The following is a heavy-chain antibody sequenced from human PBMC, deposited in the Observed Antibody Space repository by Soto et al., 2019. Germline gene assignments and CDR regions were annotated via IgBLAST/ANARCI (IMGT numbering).Heavy chain of an antibody. CDR3: TTGTLTGYYKNWYFDL. J-gene: IGHJ2*01. V-gene: IGHV3-15*01. Sequence: GGSLRLSCAASGFTFSNAWMSWVRQAPGKGLEWVGRIKSKTDGGTTDYAAPVKGRFTISRDDSKNTLYLQMNSLKTEDTAVYYCTTGTLTGYYKNWYFDLWGRGTLVTVSS. CDR1: GFTFSNAW. CDR2: IKSKTDGGTT. D-gene: IGHD3-9*01.